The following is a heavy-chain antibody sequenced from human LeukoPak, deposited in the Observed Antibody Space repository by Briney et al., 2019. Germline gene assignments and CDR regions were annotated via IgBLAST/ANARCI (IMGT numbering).Heavy chain of an antibody. CDR2: ITNSGTT. V-gene: IGHV4-59*11. CDR1: GESISSHY. Sequence: SETLSLTCNVSGESISSHYWSWTRQSPGKGLEWIGYITNSGTTKFNPSLKSRVTISRDTSKNQISLRLSSVTAADTAVYYCAREVLGEPEYNWFDPWGQGTLVTVSS. D-gene: IGHD1-14*01. CDR3: AREVLGEPEYNWFDP. J-gene: IGHJ5*02.